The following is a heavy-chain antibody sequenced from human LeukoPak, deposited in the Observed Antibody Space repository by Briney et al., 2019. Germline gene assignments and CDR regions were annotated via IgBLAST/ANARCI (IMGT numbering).Heavy chain of an antibody. Sequence: SGTLSLTCAVSGGSISSSNWWSWVRQPPGKGLEWIGEIYHRGSTNYNPSLKSRVTISVDKSKNQFSLKLSSVTAADTAVYYCARGGGSGSSPHYYYYGMDVWGHGTTVTVSS. CDR1: GGSISSSNW. V-gene: IGHV4-4*02. J-gene: IGHJ6*02. CDR3: ARGGGSGSSPHYYYYGMDV. D-gene: IGHD3-10*01. CDR2: IYHRGST.